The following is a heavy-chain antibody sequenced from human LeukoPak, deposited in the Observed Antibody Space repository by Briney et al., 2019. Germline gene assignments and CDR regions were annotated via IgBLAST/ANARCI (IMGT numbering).Heavy chain of an antibody. Sequence: SETLSLTCTVSGGSISSYYWSWIRQTPGKGLEWIGYIYYSGSTNFNPSLKSRVTISVDTSKNQFSLKMSSVTAADTAVYFCARGGPPGYYYDYYMDIWGKGTTVTISS. V-gene: IGHV4-59*13. CDR3: ARGGPPGYYYDYYMDI. J-gene: IGHJ6*03. CDR1: GGSISSYY. CDR2: IYYSGST.